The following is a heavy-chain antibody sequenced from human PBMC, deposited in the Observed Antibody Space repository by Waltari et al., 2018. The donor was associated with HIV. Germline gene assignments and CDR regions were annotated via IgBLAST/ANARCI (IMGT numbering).Heavy chain of an antibody. J-gene: IGHJ5*02. Sequence: EVQLAESGGGPVKPGGSLRLPCRASGFTFNSYSLNWVRQAPGKGLEWISSISSSGTFTHYADSVKGRFTISRDNANKSVYLQMNSLRAEDTAVYYCARDSRDNSWSLNFFDPWGQGTLVTVSS. CDR3: ARDSRDNSWSLNFFDP. D-gene: IGHD6-13*01. CDR2: ISSSGTFT. CDR1: GFTFNSYS. V-gene: IGHV3-21*01.